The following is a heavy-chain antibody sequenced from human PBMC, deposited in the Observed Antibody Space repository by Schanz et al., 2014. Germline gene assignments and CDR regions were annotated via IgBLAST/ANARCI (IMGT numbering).Heavy chain of an antibody. CDR2: ISSGSSYA. D-gene: IGHD2-2*01. CDR1: GFTFRDYY. CDR3: AKDSCSSTTCYGYGMDV. Sequence: QVQLVESGGGLVKPEGSLRLSCAASGFTFRDYYMSWIRQAPGKGLEWVSDISSGSSYANYADSVKGRFTISRDNAKKTLSLQMISLRAEDTAVYYCAKDSCSSTTCYGYGMDVWGQGSTVTVSS. V-gene: IGHV3-11*05. J-gene: IGHJ6*02.